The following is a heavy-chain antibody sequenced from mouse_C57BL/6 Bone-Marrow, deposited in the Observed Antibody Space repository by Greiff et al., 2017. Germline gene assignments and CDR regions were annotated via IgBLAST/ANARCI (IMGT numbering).Heavy chain of an antibody. D-gene: IGHD1-1*01. CDR1: GFTFSSYG. CDR2: ISSGGSYT. CDR3: ASPISGYGSSYYFDY. V-gene: IGHV5-6*01. J-gene: IGHJ2*01. Sequence: EVKLVESGGDLVKPGGSLKLSCAASGFTFSSYGMSWVRQTPDKRLAWVATISSGGSYTYYPDSVKGRFTISRDNTKNTLYLQMSSLKSEDTAMYYCASPISGYGSSYYFDYWGQGTTLTVSS.